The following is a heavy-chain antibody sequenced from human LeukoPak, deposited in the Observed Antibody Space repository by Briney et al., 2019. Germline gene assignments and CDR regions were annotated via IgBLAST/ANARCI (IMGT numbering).Heavy chain of an antibody. Sequence: GGSLRLSCAASGFTFSSYWMHWVRQAPGKGLVWVSRINSDGCSTSYAGSVKGRFTISRDNSKNTLYLQMNSLRAEDTAVYYCAGSSGYYFSFDYWGQGTLVTVSS. CDR2: INSDGCST. V-gene: IGHV3-74*01. J-gene: IGHJ4*02. D-gene: IGHD3-22*01. CDR3: AGSSGYYFSFDY. CDR1: GFTFSSYW.